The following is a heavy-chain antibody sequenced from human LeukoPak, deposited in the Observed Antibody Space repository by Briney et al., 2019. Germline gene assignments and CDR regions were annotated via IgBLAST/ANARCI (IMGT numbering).Heavy chain of an antibody. D-gene: IGHD2-15*01. CDR3: ARRDIRGSRNDAFDI. Sequence: MPSETLSLTCTVSGGSISSSSYYWGWIRQPPGKGLEWIGSISYSGSTLYNPSLKSRVTISVDTSKTQFSLKLSSVTAADTAVYYCARRDIRGSRNDAFDIWGQGTMVTVSS. CDR2: ISYSGST. J-gene: IGHJ3*02. V-gene: IGHV4-39*01. CDR1: GGSISSSSYY.